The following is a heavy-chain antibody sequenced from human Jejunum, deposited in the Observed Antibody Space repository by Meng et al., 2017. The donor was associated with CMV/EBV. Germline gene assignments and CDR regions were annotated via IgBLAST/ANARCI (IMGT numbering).Heavy chain of an antibody. D-gene: IGHD7-27*01. CDR3: ASPLGILGIVDL. J-gene: IGHJ2*01. V-gene: IGHV4-39*01. CDR1: GGSISSISYY. CDR2: IYYSGST. Sequence: QLRRREAGQVLVKPSETRSLTCTVSGGSISSISYYWGWIRQPPGKGLEWIGSIYYSGSTYYNPSLKSRVTISVDTSKNQFSLKLSSVTAADTAVYYCASPLGILGIVDLWGRGTLVTVSS.